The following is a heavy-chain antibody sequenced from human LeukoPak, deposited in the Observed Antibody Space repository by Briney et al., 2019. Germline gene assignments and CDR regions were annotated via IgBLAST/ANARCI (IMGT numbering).Heavy chain of an antibody. CDR3: ARPPGIAAAWFDP. V-gene: IGHV4-39*01. D-gene: IGHD6-13*01. Sequence: SETLSLTCTVSGGSISSSSYNWAWIRQPPGKGLEWIGNIDNIGSTYYNPSLQSRFTISVDKSKDQFSLKLNSVTAADTAMYYCARPPGIAAAWFDPWGQGTLVTVSS. CDR1: GGSISSSSYN. CDR2: IDNIGST. J-gene: IGHJ5*02.